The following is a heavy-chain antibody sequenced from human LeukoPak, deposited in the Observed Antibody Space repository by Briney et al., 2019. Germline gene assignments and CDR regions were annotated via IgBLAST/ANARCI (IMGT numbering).Heavy chain of an antibody. V-gene: IGHV3-21*01. CDR2: ISSSSSYI. Sequence: SGGSLRLSCAASGFTFSSYSMNWVRKAPGKGLEWVSSISSSSSYIYYADSVKGRFTISRDNAKNSLYLQMNSLRAEDTAVYYCAASIVVVPAAQDYWGQGTLVTVSS. CDR1: GFTFSSYS. CDR3: AASIVVVPAAQDY. D-gene: IGHD2-2*01. J-gene: IGHJ4*02.